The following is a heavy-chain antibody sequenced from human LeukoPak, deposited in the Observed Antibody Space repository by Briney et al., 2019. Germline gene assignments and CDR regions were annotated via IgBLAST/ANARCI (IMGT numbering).Heavy chain of an antibody. J-gene: IGHJ3*02. CDR2: INAYNDNT. Sequence: ASVKVSCKASGYSFASNVISWVRQAPGQGLEWMGWINAYNDNTNYAQRLQGRVTMTTDILTTTAYMELRSLRSDDTAMYYCARTLGVGDAFDIWGQGTMVAVSS. CDR1: GYSFASNV. V-gene: IGHV1-18*01. CDR3: ARTLGVGDAFDI.